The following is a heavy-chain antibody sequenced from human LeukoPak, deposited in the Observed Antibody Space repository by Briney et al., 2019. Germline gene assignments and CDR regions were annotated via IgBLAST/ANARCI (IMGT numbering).Heavy chain of an antibody. CDR1: GGAVSRYP. CDR3: ARVRYSYGVPPYYFDY. CDR2: IIPIFGTA. D-gene: IGHD5-18*01. Sequence: GASVKVSCKASGGAVSRYPISWVRQAPGQGLEWMGGIIPIFGTANYAQKFQGRVTITADKSTSTAYMELSSLRSEDTAVYYCARVRYSYGVPPYYFDYWGQGTLVTVSS. V-gene: IGHV1-69*06. J-gene: IGHJ4*02.